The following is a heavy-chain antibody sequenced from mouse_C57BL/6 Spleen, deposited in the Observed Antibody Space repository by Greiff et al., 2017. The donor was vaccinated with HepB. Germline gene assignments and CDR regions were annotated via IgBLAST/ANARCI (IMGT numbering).Heavy chain of an antibody. Sequence: VQLKQSGPELVKPGASVKIPCKASGYTFTDYNMDWVKQSHGKSLEWIGDINPNNGGTIYNQKFKGKATLTVDKSSSTAYMELRSLTSEDTAVYYCARKGYGSYAMDYWGQGTSVTVSS. D-gene: IGHD2-2*01. CDR3: ARKGYGSYAMDY. CDR1: GYTFTDYN. CDR2: INPNNGGT. V-gene: IGHV1-18*01. J-gene: IGHJ4*01.